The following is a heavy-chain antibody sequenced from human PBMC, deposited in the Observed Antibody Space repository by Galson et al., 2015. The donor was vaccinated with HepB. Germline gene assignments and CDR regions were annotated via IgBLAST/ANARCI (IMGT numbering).Heavy chain of an antibody. V-gene: IGHV1-18*01. D-gene: IGHD3-3*01. CDR1: GYTFSSYG. CDR2: ISPYNGRT. J-gene: IGHJ6*03. Sequence: SVKVSCKASGYTFSSYGIDWVRQAPGQGLEWLGWISPYNGRTKYAQKFQDRVTMTPDTSKSTAYMELRSLRSDDTAVYYCARGRGGDTIFGVVPTTYYYLDVWGKGTTVTVSS. CDR3: ARGRGGDTIFGVVPTTYYYLDV.